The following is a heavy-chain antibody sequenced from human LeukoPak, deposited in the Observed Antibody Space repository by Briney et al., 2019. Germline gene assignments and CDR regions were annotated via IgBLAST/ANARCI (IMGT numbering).Heavy chain of an antibody. Sequence: GRSLRLSCAASGFTFSSYGMHWVRQAPGKGLEWAAVISYDGSNKYYADSVKGRFTISRDNSKNTLYLQMNSLRAEDTAVYYCAKERHYYDEYWYYYYGMDVWGQGTTVTVSS. J-gene: IGHJ6*02. CDR1: GFTFSSYG. CDR3: AKERHYYDEYWYYYYGMDV. V-gene: IGHV3-30*18. D-gene: IGHD3-22*01. CDR2: ISYDGSNK.